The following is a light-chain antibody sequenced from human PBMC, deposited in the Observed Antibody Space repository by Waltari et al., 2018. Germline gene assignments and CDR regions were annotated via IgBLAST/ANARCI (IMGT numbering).Light chain of an antibody. CDR2: AAS. V-gene: IGKV1-27*01. Sequence: DIQMTQSPSSLSASVGDRVTITCRASQGISNSLAWYQQRPGKAPKLLIYAASTLRSGVPSRFIGSGAGTDFTRTISSLQPEDVATYFCQRHDNVPLTLGGGTTVDLK. CDR3: QRHDNVPLT. J-gene: IGKJ4*01. CDR1: QGISNS.